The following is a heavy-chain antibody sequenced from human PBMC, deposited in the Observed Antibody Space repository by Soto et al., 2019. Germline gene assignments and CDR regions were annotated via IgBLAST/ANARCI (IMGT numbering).Heavy chain of an antibody. CDR3: ATSVVGATTSSPPRNFDY. D-gene: IGHD1-26*01. CDR2: FDPEDGET. J-gene: IGHJ4*02. CDR1: GYTLTELS. V-gene: IGHV1-24*01. Sequence: ASVKVSCKVSGYTLTELSMHCVRQAPLKWREWMGGFDPEDGETIYAQKFQGRVTMTEDTSTDTAYMELSSLRSEDTAVYYCATSVVGATTSSPPRNFDYWGQGTLVTVSS.